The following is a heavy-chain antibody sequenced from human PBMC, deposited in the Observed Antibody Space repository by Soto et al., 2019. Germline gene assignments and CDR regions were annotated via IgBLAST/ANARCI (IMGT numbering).Heavy chain of an antibody. J-gene: IGHJ4*02. V-gene: IGHV4-39*07. D-gene: IGHD2-2*03. CDR2: IHYSGNT. Sequence: SETLSLTCTVSGGSICSSGYYWGWLRQPPGKGLEWIGNIHYSGNTNYRPSLKSRVTMSVDTSKNHFSLKLISVTTADTAVYFCAREGNLGRWIQPLDSWGQGTLVTVSS. CDR3: AREGNLGRWIQPLDS. CDR1: GGSICSSGYY.